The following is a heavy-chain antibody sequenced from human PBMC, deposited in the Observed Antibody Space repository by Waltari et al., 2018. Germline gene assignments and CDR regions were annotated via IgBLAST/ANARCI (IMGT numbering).Heavy chain of an antibody. CDR3: ARNRFLDY. D-gene: IGHD3-3*01. CDR2: INQDGSGK. CDR1: GFTFSSYW. Sequence: EVQLVESGGGLVQPGGSLRLYCAPSGFTFSSYWMNWVRQAPGKGLEWVANINQDGSGKYYVDSVKGRFTVSRDNAENSLYLQMNSLRAEDTAVYYCARNRFLDYWGQGTLVTVSS. J-gene: IGHJ4*02. V-gene: IGHV3-7*01.